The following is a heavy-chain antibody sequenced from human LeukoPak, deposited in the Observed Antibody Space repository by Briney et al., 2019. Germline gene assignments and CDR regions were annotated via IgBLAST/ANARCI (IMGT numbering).Heavy chain of an antibody. CDR3: AKDSVRYCSGGSCSGFNFDY. D-gene: IGHD2-15*01. CDR2: ISYDGSNK. V-gene: IGHV3-30*18. CDR1: GFTFSSYG. Sequence: GGSLRLSCAASGFTFSSYGMHWVRQAPGKGLEWVAVISYDGSNKYYADSVKGRFTISRDNSKNTLYLQMNSLRAEDTAVYYCAKDSVRYCSGGSCSGFNFDYWGQGTLVTVSS. J-gene: IGHJ4*02.